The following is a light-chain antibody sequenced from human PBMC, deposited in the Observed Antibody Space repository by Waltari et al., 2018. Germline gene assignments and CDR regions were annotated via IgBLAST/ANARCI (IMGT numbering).Light chain of an antibody. CDR3: VLYIGGGILM. CDR1: SGSVVTDFV. J-gene: IGLJ3*02. CDR2: GTK. V-gene: IGLV8-61*01. Sequence: HTVVTQDSSFAVSPGGTVTPTCALSSGSVVTDFVSSWYQQTPGQAPLTLIYGTKIRPSGVPDRFSGSILGNKAALTISGAQADDEGDYYCVLYIGGGILMFGGGTRLTVL.